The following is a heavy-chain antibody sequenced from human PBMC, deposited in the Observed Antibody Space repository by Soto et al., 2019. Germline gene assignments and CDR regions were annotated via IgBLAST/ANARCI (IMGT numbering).Heavy chain of an antibody. J-gene: IGHJ2*01. CDR1: GFTFSSYA. CDR2: ISGSGGST. V-gene: IGHV3-23*01. CDR3: AKDYTAMVTGWYFDL. Sequence: GGSLRLSCAASGFTFSSYAMSWVRQAPGKGLEWVSAISGSGGSTYYADSVKGRFTISRDNSKNTLYLQMNSLRAEDTAVYYCAKDYTAMVTGWYFDLWGRGTLVTVSS. D-gene: IGHD5-18*01.